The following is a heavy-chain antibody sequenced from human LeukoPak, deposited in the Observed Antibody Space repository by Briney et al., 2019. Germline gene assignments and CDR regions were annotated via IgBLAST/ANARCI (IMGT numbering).Heavy chain of an antibody. D-gene: IGHD3-22*01. Sequence: GESLKISCKGSGYSFTNYWIGWGRQMSGKGVEWMAIIYPADSDTRYSPSFQRQVTISVDKSISTAYLQWSSLKASDTAMYYCARSHYFDRSGYSFRVLDYWGQGTLVTVSS. J-gene: IGHJ4*02. CDR1: GYSFTNYW. V-gene: IGHV5-51*01. CDR3: ARSHYFDRSGYSFRVLDY. CDR2: IYPADSDT.